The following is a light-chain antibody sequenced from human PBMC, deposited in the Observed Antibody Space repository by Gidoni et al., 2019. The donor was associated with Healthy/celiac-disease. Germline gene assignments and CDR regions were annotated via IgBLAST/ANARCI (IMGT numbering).Light chain of an antibody. Sequence: SGVSNRFSGSKSGNTASLTISGLQAEDEADYYCSSYTSISTYVFGTGTKVTVL. J-gene: IGLJ1*01. V-gene: IGLV2-14*01. CDR3: SSYTSISTYV.